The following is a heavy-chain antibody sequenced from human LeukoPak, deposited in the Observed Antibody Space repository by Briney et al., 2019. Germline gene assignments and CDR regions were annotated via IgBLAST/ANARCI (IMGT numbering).Heavy chain of an antibody. J-gene: IGHJ4*02. V-gene: IGHV3-21*01. D-gene: IGHD3-16*01. Sequence: PGGSLRLSCAASGFTFSSYEMNWVRQAPGKGLEWVSSISSSSSYIYYADSVKGRFTISRDNAKNSLYLQMNSLRAEDTAVYYCARVWRNYFDYWGQGTLVTVSS. CDR2: ISSSSSYI. CDR3: ARVWRNYFDY. CDR1: GFTFSSYE.